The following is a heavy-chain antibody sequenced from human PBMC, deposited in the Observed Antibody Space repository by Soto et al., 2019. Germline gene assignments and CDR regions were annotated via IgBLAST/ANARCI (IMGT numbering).Heavy chain of an antibody. CDR2: IIPIFGTV. V-gene: IGHV1-69*12. CDR3: ARVVTVVKSFHYWYFDL. Sequence: QVQLVQSGAEVKKPGSSVKVSCKASGGTFSSYAISWVRQAPGQGLEWMGGIIPIFGTVNYAQKFQGRVTITADESTSTVYMELSSLRSEDTAVYYCARVVTVVKSFHYWYFDLWGRGTLVTVSS. D-gene: IGHD2-15*01. J-gene: IGHJ2*01. CDR1: GGTFSSYA.